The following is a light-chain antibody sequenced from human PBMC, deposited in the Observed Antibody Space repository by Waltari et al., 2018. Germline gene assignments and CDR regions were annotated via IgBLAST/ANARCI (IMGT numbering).Light chain of an antibody. V-gene: IGLV2-14*01. CDR3: SSYTSSSTYIV. Sequence: QSALTQPASVSGSPGQSITISCTGTSSDIGSYDFVSWYQQHPGKAPKLMMYDVFQWPSGGSGRCAGSKSGNTASLAISGLQADDEADYYCSSYTSSSTYIVFGGGTKLTVL. J-gene: IGLJ3*02. CDR1: SSDIGSYDF. CDR2: DVF.